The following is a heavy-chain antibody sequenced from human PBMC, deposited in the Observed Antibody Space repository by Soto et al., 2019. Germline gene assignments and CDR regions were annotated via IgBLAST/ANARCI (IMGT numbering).Heavy chain of an antibody. CDR3: ARDKDFDP. V-gene: IGHV3-30-3*01. CDR1: GFTFSSYA. CDR2: ISYDGSNK. J-gene: IGHJ5*02. Sequence: QVQLVESGGGVVQPGRSLRLSCAASGFTFSSYAMHWVRQAPGKGLEWVAVISYDGSNKYYADSVKGRFTISRDNSKNTLYLQMNSLRAEDTAVYYCARDKDFDPWGQGTLVTVSS.